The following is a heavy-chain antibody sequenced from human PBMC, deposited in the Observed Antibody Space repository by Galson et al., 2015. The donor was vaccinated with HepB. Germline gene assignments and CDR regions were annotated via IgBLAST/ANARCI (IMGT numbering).Heavy chain of an antibody. CDR3: ARDSVVIGYYYYYGMDV. J-gene: IGHJ6*02. Sequence: SLRLSCAASGFTFSSYWMSWVRQAPGKGLEWVANIKQDGSEKYYVDSVKGRFTISRDNAKNSLYLQMNSLRAEDTAVYYCARDSVVIGYYYYYGMDVWGQGTTVTVSS. D-gene: IGHD4-23*01. CDR2: IKQDGSEK. CDR1: GFTFSSYW. V-gene: IGHV3-7*01.